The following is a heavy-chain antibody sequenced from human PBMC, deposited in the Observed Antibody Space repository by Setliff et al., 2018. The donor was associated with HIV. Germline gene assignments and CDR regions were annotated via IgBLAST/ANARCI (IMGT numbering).Heavy chain of an antibody. CDR3: ARLRRSNNYYFDY. CDR1: GGFISSSSYY. J-gene: IGHJ4*02. CDR2: IYSSGST. V-gene: IGHV4-39*07. D-gene: IGHD1-1*01. Sequence: SETLSLTCTVSGGFISSSSYYWGWIRQPPGKGLEWIGSIYSSGSTYYNPSLKSRVTISIDTSKNQFSLKLSSVTAADTAVYYCARLRRSNNYYFDYWGQGTLVTVSS.